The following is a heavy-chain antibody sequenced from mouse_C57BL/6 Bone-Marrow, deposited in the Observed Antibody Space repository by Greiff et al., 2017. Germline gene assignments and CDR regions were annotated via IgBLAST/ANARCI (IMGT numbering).Heavy chain of an antibody. J-gene: IGHJ4*01. CDR2: IDPEDGDT. V-gene: IGHV14-1*01. CDR1: GFNIQDYY. Sequence: EVQLQQSGAELVRPGASVKLSCTASGFNIQDYYMHWVKQRPEQGLEWIGRIDPEDGDTEYAPKFQGKATMTADPSSNTAYLQLSSLTSEDTAVYYFTTIYPYYYRSSYGAMDFWGQRTSGPVLS. CDR3: TTIYPYYYRSSYGAMDF. D-gene: IGHD1-1*01.